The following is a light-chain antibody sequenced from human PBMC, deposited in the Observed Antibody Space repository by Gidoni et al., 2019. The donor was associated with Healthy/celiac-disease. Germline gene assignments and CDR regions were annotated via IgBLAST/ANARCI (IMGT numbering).Light chain of an antibody. Sequence: EIVLTQSPGTQSLSPGERATLSCRASQSVSSSYLAWYQQKPGQAPRLLIYGASSRATGIPDRFSGSGSGTDFTLPIRRLEPEDFAVYYCQQYGSSPPVTFGQGTKVEIK. CDR2: GAS. CDR1: QSVSSSY. CDR3: QQYGSSPPVT. V-gene: IGKV3-20*01. J-gene: IGKJ1*01.